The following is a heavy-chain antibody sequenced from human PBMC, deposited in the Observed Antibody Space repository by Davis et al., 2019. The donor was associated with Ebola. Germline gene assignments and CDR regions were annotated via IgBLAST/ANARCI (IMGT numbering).Heavy chain of an antibody. J-gene: IGHJ6*02. CDR1: GFTFTSHS. CDR3: AKGSLYGSRSITAGVDV. V-gene: IGHV3-23*01. Sequence: PGGSLRLSCAASGFTFTSHSMTWVRQVPGKGREWVSGISGSGGSTYHADSVKGRFTFSRDNSKNTLYLQRNSLRAEDTAVYYCAKGSLYGSRSITAGVDVWGQGTTVTVSS. CDR2: ISGSGGST. D-gene: IGHD4-17*01.